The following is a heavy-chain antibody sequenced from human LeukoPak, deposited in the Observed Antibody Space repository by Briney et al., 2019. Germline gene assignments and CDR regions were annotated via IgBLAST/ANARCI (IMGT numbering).Heavy chain of an antibody. J-gene: IGHJ4*02. D-gene: IGHD6-19*01. CDR2: ISGSGGST. CDR1: VFTFSSYA. V-gene: IGHV3-23*01. Sequence: PGGSLRLSCAASVFTFSSYAMSWVRQAPGKGLEWVSAISGSGGSTYYAGSVKGRFTISRDNSKNTLYLQMKSLRAEDTAVYYCAKGGHGGWPFDYWGKGTLVTVSS. CDR3: AKGGHGGWPFDY.